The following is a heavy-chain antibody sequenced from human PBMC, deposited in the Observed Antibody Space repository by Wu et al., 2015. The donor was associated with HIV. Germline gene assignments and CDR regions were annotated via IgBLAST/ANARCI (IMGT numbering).Heavy chain of an antibody. CDR2: IIPVFGTT. V-gene: IGHV1-69*15. CDR1: GDGFTSYA. J-gene: IGHJ3*01. Sequence: QAQLVQFGDEVKKPGSSVKVTCKASGDGFTSYAVSWVRQAPGQGLEWMGKIIPVFGTTKYAQSFQGRVTITADESTSTVFMELSSLRSDDTAVYYCARPYSGYAYDVFDVWGQGDNGLR. D-gene: IGHD5-12*01. CDR3: ARPYSGYAYDVFDV.